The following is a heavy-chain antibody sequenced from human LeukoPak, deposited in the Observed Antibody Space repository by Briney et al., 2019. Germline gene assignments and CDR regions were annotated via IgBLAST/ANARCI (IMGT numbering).Heavy chain of an antibody. CDR3: ARGYISYYMDV. V-gene: IGHV4-38-2*02. J-gene: IGHJ6*03. Sequence: SETLSLTCTVSGYSISSGYYWSWIRQPPGKGLEWIGEINHSGSTNYNPSLKSRVTISVDTSKNQFSLKLTSVTAADTAVYYCARGYISYYMDVWGTGTTVTASS. D-gene: IGHD3-9*01. CDR2: INHSGST. CDR1: GYSISSGYY.